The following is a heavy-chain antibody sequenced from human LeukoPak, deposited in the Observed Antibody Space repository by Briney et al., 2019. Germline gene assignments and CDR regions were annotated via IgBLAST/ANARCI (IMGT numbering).Heavy chain of an antibody. CDR1: GFSFSNDA. CDR3: AKGPQLYSGYHPAY. J-gene: IGHJ4*02. Sequence: GGSLRLSCAASGFSFSNDAMTWVRQAPGKGLEWVSTITGSDDTTYYTDSVKDRFTISRDHSNNMLHLQMNSLRNEDTAIYYCAKGPQLYSGYHPAYWGQGTLVTVSS. V-gene: IGHV3-23*01. CDR2: ITGSDDTT. D-gene: IGHD5-12*01.